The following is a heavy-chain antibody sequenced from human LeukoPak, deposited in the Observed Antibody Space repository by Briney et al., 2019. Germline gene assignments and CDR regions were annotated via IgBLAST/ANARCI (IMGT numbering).Heavy chain of an antibody. CDR3: ARAHRPAAEEGYFDY. Sequence: GGSLRLSGAASGFTVSSNYMSWVRQAPGKGLEWVSVIYSGGSTYYADSVKGRFTISRDNSKNTLYLQMNSLRAEDTAVYYCARAHRPAAEEGYFDYWGQGTLVTVSS. CDR1: GFTVSSNY. J-gene: IGHJ4*02. CDR2: IYSGGST. D-gene: IGHD2-2*01. V-gene: IGHV3-53*01.